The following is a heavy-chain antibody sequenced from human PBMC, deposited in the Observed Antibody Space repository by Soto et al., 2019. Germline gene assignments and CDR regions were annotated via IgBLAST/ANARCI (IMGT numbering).Heavy chain of an antibody. CDR2: ISSSSSTI. V-gene: IGHV3-48*04. D-gene: IGHD3-22*01. J-gene: IGHJ4*02. CDR1: GFTFSSYS. CDR3: ARRHYDSSGPDDY. Sequence: GGSLRLSCAASGFTFSSYSMNWVRQAPGKGLEWVSYISSSSSTIYYADSVKGRFTISRDNAKNSLYLQMNSLRAEDTALYYCARRHYDSSGPDDYWGQGTLVTVSS.